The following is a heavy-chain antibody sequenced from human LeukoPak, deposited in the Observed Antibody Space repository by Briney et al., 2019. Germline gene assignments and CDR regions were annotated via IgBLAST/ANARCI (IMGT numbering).Heavy chain of an antibody. D-gene: IGHD2-21*01. J-gene: IGHJ5*02. Sequence: ASVKVSCKASGYTFTTYGISWVRQAPGQGLEWMGWISVYNGNTNYAQKLQGRVTMTTDTSTSTAYMELRSLRSDDTAVYYCARAAYVSNWFDPWGQGTLVTVSS. CDR3: ARAAYVSNWFDP. CDR2: ISVYNGNT. CDR1: GYTFTTYG. V-gene: IGHV1-18*01.